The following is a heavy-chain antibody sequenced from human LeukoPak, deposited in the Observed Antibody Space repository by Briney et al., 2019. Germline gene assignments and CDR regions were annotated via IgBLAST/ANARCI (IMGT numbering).Heavy chain of an antibody. CDR3: ARDYCSSTSCYSTRGAIAVAGRESSNWFDP. Sequence: GGSLRLSCAASGFTFSDYYMSWIRQAPGKGLEWVSYISSSGSTIYYADSVKGRFTISRDNAKNSLYLQMNSLRAEDTAVYYCARDYCSSTSCYSTRGAIAVAGRESSNWFDPWGQGTLVTVSS. D-gene: IGHD2-2*02. CDR1: GFTFSDYY. V-gene: IGHV3-11*01. J-gene: IGHJ5*02. CDR2: ISSSGSTI.